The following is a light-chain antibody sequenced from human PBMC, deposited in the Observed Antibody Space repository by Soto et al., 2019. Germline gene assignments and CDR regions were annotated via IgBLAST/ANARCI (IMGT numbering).Light chain of an antibody. CDR2: DAS. J-gene: IGKJ4*01. Sequence: DIQMTQSPSTLSASVGDRVTIACRASQSISEFLAWYQRKPGKAPELLIYDASNLETGVPSRFSGSGSGTECTLTITSLQPDDFESYYCQQHSGYPLTFGGGTMVEIK. CDR1: QSISEF. CDR3: QQHSGYPLT. V-gene: IGKV1-5*01.